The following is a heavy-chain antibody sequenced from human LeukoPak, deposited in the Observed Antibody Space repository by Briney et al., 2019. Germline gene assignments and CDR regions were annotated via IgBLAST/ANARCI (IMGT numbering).Heavy chain of an antibody. CDR1: GYTFTSYA. J-gene: IGHJ6*04. Sequence: ASVKVSCKASGYTFTSYAMHWVRQAPGQRLEWMGWINAGNGNTKYSQKFQGRVTITRDTSASTAYMELSSLRSEDTAVYYCATGQQLGYYYYGMDAWGKGTTVTVSS. D-gene: IGHD6-13*01. V-gene: IGHV1-3*01. CDR2: INAGNGNT. CDR3: ATGQQLGYYYYGMDA.